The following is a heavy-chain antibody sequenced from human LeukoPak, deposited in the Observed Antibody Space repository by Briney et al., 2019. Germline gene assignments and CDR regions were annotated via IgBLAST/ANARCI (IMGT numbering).Heavy chain of an antibody. CDR2: IYYSGST. J-gene: IGHJ3*02. V-gene: IGHV4-31*03. CDR3: ARGLARKDAFDI. CDR1: GGSISSSGYY. D-gene: IGHD5/OR15-5a*01. Sequence: SETLSLTCTVSGGSISSSGYYWSWIRQHPGKGLEWIGYIYYSGSTYYNPSLKSRVTISVDTSKNQFSLKLSSVTAADTAVYYCARGLARKDAFDIWGQGTMVTVSS.